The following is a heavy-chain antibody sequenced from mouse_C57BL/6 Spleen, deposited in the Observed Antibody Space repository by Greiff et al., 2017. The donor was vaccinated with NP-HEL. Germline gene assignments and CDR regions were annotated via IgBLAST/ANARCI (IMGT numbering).Heavy chain of an antibody. J-gene: IGHJ1*03. CDR1: GFTFSSYA. V-gene: IGHV5-4*01. D-gene: IGHD1-1*01. CDR3: AREERSSGYFDV. CDR2: ISDGGSYT. Sequence: EVQVVESGGGLVKPGGSLKLSCAASGFTFSSYAMSWVRQTPEKRLEWVATISDGGSYTYYPDNVKGRFTISRDNAKNNLYLQMSHLKSEDTAMYYCAREERSSGYFDVWGTGTTVTVSS.